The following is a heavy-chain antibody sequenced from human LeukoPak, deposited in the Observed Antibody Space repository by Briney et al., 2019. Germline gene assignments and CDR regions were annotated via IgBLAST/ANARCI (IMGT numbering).Heavy chain of an antibody. D-gene: IGHD6-13*01. CDR1: GFTFSSYA. CDR2: ISSSSSYI. CDR3: ARAAAAAQYFQH. J-gene: IGHJ1*01. V-gene: IGHV3-21*01. Sequence: GGSLRLSCAASGFTFSSYAMSWVRQAPGKGLEWVSSISSSSSYIYYADSVKGRFTISRDNAKNSLYLQMNSLRAEDTAVYYCARAAAAAQYFQHWGQGTLVTVSS.